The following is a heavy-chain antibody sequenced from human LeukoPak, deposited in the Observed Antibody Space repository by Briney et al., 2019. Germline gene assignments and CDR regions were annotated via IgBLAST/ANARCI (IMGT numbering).Heavy chain of an antibody. CDR2: ISSSSSYI. CDR1: GFTFSDYY. D-gene: IGHD2-21*02. V-gene: IGHV3-11*06. CDR3: ARDLRDCGGDCHSGYYYGMDV. Sequence: GGSLRLSCAASGFTFSDYYMSWIRQAPGKGLEWVSSISSSSSYIYYADSVKGRFTISRDNAKNSLYLQMNSLRAEDTAVYYCARDLRDCGGDCHSGYYYGMDVWGQGTTVTVSS. J-gene: IGHJ6*02.